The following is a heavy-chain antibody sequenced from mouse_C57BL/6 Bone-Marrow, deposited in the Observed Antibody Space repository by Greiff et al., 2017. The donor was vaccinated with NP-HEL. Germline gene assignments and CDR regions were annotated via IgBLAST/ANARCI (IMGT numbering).Heavy chain of an antibody. D-gene: IGHD3-1*01. CDR2: IDPSDSYT. J-gene: IGHJ4*01. V-gene: IGHV1-69*01. CDR3: ARRGLLQYAMDY. CDR1: GYTFTSYW. Sequence: QVHVKQPGAELVMPGASVKLSCKASGYTFTSYWMHWVKQRPGQGLEWIGEIDPSDSYTNYNQKFKGKSTLTVDKSSSTAYMQLSSLTSEDSAVYYCARRGLLQYAMDYWGQGTSVTVSS.